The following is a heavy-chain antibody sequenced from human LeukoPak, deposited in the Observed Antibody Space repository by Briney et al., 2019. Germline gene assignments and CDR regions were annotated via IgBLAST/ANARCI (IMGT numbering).Heavy chain of an antibody. CDR3: ATPGGDCSSSSCIYAFTI. CDR2: IYPGDSDT. D-gene: IGHD2-2*01. CDR1: GYNFANLW. J-gene: IGHJ3*02. V-gene: IGHV5-51*01. Sequence: PGESLKISCKVSGYNFANLWIGWVRQMPGKGLEWMGVIYPGDSDTRYSPSFRGQVTSSADTSISVASLQWSSLKASDSAMYYCATPGGDCSSSSCIYAFTIWGQGTMITVSA.